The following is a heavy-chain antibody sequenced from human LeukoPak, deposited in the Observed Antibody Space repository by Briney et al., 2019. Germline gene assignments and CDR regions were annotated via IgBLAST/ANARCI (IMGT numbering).Heavy chain of an antibody. D-gene: IGHD4-11*01. Sequence: PSETLSLTCTVSGGSISSGGYYWSWIRQHPGKGLEWIGYIYYSGSTYYNPSLKSRVTISVDTSKNQFSLKLSSVTAADTAVYYCARYPTVTHDAFDIWGQGTIVTVSS. CDR2: IYYSGST. V-gene: IGHV4-31*03. CDR1: GGSISSGGYY. J-gene: IGHJ3*02. CDR3: ARYPTVTHDAFDI.